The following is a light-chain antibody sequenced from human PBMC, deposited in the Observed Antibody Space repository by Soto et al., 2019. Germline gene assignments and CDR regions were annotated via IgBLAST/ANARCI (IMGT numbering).Light chain of an antibody. Sequence: DIQMTQSPSSQSASVGDRVTITCQASQDISNYLNWYQQKPGKAPKLLIYDASYLETGVPSRFSGSGSGTDFSFTISSLQPEDVATYYCQQYDNLPPYTFGQGTKLAIK. J-gene: IGKJ2*01. CDR2: DAS. CDR1: QDISNY. CDR3: QQYDNLPPYT. V-gene: IGKV1-33*01.